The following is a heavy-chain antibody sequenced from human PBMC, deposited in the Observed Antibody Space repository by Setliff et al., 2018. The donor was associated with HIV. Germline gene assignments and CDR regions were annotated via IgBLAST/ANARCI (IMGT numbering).Heavy chain of an antibody. CDR2: IYHSGST. D-gene: IGHD2-2*01. J-gene: IGHJ4*02. Sequence: PSETLSLTCAVSGFSIISGYYWGWIRQPPGKGLEWIGIIYHSGSTYYNPSLKSRVTISVDTSKNQFSLKLSSVTAADTAVYYCARRNVVVPAALDYWGQGTLVTVSS. CDR1: GFSIISGYY. V-gene: IGHV4-38-2*01. CDR3: ARRNVVVPAALDY.